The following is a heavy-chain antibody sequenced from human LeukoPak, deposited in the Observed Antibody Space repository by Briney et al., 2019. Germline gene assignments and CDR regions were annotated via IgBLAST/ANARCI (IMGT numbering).Heavy chain of an antibody. J-gene: IGHJ4*02. V-gene: IGHV1-2*02. CDR3: ARYGSPYYYDSSGYYPLDY. Sequence: ASVKVSCKASGYTFTGYYMHWVRQAPGQGLEWMGWINPNSGGTNYAQKFQGRVTMTRDTSISTAYMELSRLRSDDTAVYYCARYGSPYYYDSSGYYPLDYWGQGTLVTVSS. CDR1: GYTFTGYY. D-gene: IGHD3-22*01. CDR2: INPNSGGT.